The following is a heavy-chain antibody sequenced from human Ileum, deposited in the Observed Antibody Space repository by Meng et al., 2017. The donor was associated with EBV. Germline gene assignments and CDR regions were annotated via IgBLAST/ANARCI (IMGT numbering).Heavy chain of an antibody. CDR3: AYYTAGRGGVGS. J-gene: IGHJ4*02. Sequence: QVRCQESVQGLVKPSEPLSLSCSVFGAAVSSGGYHWSWIRQPPGKGLEWIGCMYDSDSGKAKYNPSLNSRVIISLDTSKNHFVLKLTSVTAADTAVYYCAYYTAGRGGVGSWGQGTLVTVSS. V-gene: IGHV4-61*03. CDR2: MYDSDSGKA. D-gene: IGHD2-8*02. CDR1: GAAVSSGGYH.